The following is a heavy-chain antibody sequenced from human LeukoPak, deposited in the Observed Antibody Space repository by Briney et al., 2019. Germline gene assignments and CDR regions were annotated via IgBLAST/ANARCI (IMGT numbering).Heavy chain of an antibody. V-gene: IGHV3-74*01. CDR2: TNEDGSYT. Sequence: GGSLRLSCAASGFTFSRYWMHWVRQAPGKGLVWVSRTNEDGSYTSYADSVRGRFTVSRDNAKNTLYLQMNSLRAEDTAVYYCANPTYYDYVWGSYRSDDAFDIWGQGTMVTVSS. CDR3: ANPTYYDYVWGSYRSDDAFDI. CDR1: GFTFSRYW. D-gene: IGHD3-16*02. J-gene: IGHJ3*02.